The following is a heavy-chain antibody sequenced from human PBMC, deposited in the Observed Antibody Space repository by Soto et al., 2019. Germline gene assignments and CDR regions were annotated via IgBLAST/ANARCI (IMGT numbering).Heavy chain of an antibody. CDR2: ISGSAGSR. Sequence: EVQLLESGGGLVQPGGSLRLSCAASGFIFRNYAMSWVRQAPGKGLEWVSAISGSAGSRYYADSVKGRFTISRDNSKNPLYLQMNSLRAEDTAVYYCAKDGYTYGQPDYWGQGTLVTVSS. D-gene: IGHD5-18*01. CDR1: GFIFRNYA. CDR3: AKDGYTYGQPDY. V-gene: IGHV3-23*01. J-gene: IGHJ4*02.